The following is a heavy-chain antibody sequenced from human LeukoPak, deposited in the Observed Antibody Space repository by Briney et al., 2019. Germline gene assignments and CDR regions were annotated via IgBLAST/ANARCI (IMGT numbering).Heavy chain of an antibody. CDR2: IYHSGST. CDR1: GGSISSSNW. V-gene: IGHV4-4*02. CDR3: ARAETYYDILTGYYNPYFLEV. D-gene: IGHD3-9*01. Sequence: SETLSLTCAVSGGSISSSNWWSWVRQPPGKGLEWIGEIYHSGSTNYNPSLKSRVTISVDKSKNQFSLKLSSVTAADTAVYYCARAETYYDILTGYYNPYFLEVWGQGTMVTVSS. J-gene: IGHJ3*01.